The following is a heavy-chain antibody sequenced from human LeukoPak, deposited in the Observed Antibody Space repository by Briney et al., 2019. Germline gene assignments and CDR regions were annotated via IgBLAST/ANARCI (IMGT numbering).Heavy chain of an antibody. V-gene: IGHV3-66*01. D-gene: IGHD5-18*01. J-gene: IGHJ4*02. CDR1: GFTVRSNY. CDR3: ARAPPGGGYSYGWDY. CDR2: IYSGGST. Sequence: GGSLRLSCAVSGFTVRSNYMSWVRQAPGKGLEWVSVIYSGGSTYYADSVKGRFTISRDNSKNTLYLQMNSLRAEDTAVYYCARAPPGGGYSYGWDYWGQGTLVTVSS.